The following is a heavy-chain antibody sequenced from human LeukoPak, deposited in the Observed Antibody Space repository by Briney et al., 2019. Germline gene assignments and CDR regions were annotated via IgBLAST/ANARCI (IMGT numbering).Heavy chain of an antibody. Sequence: GGSLRLSCAASGFSISSDAMTWVRQAPGQGLEWVSASSGSKTYYADSVRGRFTISRDDSRNTLYFQMYSLRAADTAVYYCAKRRCRNTGPFESWGQGVLVTVSP. CDR1: GFSISSDA. J-gene: IGHJ4*02. V-gene: IGHV3-23*01. CDR3: AKRRCRNTGPFES. D-gene: IGHD5-18*01. CDR2: SSGSKT.